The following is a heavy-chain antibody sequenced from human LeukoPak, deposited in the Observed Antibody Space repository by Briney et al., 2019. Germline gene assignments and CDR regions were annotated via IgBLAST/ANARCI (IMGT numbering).Heavy chain of an antibody. CDR3: ARDWFGTDY. V-gene: IGHV3-48*04. CDR1: GFTFSSYS. Sequence: PGGSLRLSCAASGFTFSSYSMNWVRQAPGKGLEWVSYISSSSSTIFYADSVKGRFTISRDNAKNSLYLQMNSLRAEDTAVYYCARDWFGTDYWGQGTLVTVSS. J-gene: IGHJ4*02. CDR2: ISSSSSTI. D-gene: IGHD3-10*01.